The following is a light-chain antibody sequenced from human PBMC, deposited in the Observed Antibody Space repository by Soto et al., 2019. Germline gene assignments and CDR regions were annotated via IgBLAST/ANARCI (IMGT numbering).Light chain of an antibody. V-gene: IGKV3-20*01. CDR3: QQYGDSPRLT. CDR1: QSVSSNY. CDR2: GAS. J-gene: IGKJ4*01. Sequence: EIVLTQSPGTLSLSPGERATPSCRASQSVSSNYLAWYQQRPGQAPRLLFYGASSRATGIPDRFSGSGSGTDFTITINRLEPEDFALYYCQQYGDSPRLTFGGGSKVEIK.